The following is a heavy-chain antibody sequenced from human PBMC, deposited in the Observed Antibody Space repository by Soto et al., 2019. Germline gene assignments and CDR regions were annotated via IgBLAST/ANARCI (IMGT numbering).Heavy chain of an antibody. CDR1: GDSFSSYA. CDR2: IIPVIGTP. CDR3: ATFALTRVGSYVPFDF. D-gene: IGHD1-26*01. Sequence: QVQLVQSGPEVKKPGSSVKVSCQASGDSFSSYAFSWVRQAPGQGLEWMGGIIPVIGTPNYAQKFQGRVTLTADTSASTAYMDLNTLRAEDTAVYYGATFALTRVGSYVPFDFWGQGTLGTVSS. J-gene: IGHJ4*02. V-gene: IGHV1-69*06.